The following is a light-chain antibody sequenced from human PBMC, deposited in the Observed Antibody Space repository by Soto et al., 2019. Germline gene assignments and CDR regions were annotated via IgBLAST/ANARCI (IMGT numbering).Light chain of an antibody. CDR1: QSVSSN. V-gene: IGKV3-15*01. J-gene: IGKJ1*01. CDR3: QQYNNWPPWT. CDR2: GAS. Sequence: EIVMTQSPATLSVSPGERATLSCRASQSVSSNLAWYQQKPGQAPRLLIYGASTRATGIPARLSGSGSGTAFTLPISSLPSEDFAAYYCQQYNNWPPWTFGKGTKVEIK.